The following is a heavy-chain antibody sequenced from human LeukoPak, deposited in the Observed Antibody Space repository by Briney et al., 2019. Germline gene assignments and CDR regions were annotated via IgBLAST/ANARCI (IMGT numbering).Heavy chain of an antibody. J-gene: IGHJ5*02. V-gene: IGHV4-4*07. Sequence: SETLSLTCTASGGSISSYYWSWIRQPAGKGLEWIGRIYTSGSTNYNPSLKSRVTMSVDTSKNQFSLKLSSVTAADTAVYYCARDKVNYYDSSGYYGKSWFDPWGQGTLVTVSS. CDR3: ARDKVNYYDSSGYYGKSWFDP. CDR2: IYTSGST. D-gene: IGHD3-22*01. CDR1: GGSISSYY.